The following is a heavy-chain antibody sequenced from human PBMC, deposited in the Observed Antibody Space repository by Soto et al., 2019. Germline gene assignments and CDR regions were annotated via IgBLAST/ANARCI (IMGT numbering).Heavy chain of an antibody. D-gene: IGHD4-17*01. J-gene: IGHJ4*02. CDR3: AKGERWPIQGYFYY. V-gene: IGHV3-23*01. Sequence: CTGLACAAPRFTCCSYAMSWFRQAQGKGLEWVSAISGGGGSTYYADSVKGRFTISRDNSKNTLYLQMNSLRAEDTAVYYCAKGERWPIQGYFYYWGQGTLVTVSS. CDR1: RFTCCSYA. CDR2: ISGGGGST.